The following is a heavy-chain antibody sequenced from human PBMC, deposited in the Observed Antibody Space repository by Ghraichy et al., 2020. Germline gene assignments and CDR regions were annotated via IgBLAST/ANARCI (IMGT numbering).Heavy chain of an antibody. Sequence: GGSLRLSCVGSGFTFSSYSMNWVRQSPGKGLEWVSYITSSSRTKSYADSVKGLFTISRDNAQNSLYLQMNSLRDEDTAVYYCARGSTVVRFYYYDGMDVWGQGTTVTVSS. CDR1: GFTFSSYS. CDR3: ARGSTVVRFYYYDGMDV. CDR2: ITSSSRTK. V-gene: IGHV3-48*02. D-gene: IGHD4-23*01. J-gene: IGHJ6*02.